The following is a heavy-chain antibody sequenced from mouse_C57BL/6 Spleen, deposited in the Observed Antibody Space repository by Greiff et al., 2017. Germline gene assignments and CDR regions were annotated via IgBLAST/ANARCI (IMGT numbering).Heavy chain of an antibody. J-gene: IGHJ2*01. D-gene: IGHD4-1*01. CDR1: GYAFSSYW. CDR3: ATQANYYFDY. CDR2: IYPGDGDT. V-gene: IGHV1-80*01. Sequence: QVQLKESGAELVKPGASVKISCKASGYAFSSYWMNWVKQRPGKGLEWIGQIYPGDGDTNYNGKFKGKATLTADKSSSTAYMQLSSLTSEDSAVYFCATQANYYFDYWGQGTTLTVSS.